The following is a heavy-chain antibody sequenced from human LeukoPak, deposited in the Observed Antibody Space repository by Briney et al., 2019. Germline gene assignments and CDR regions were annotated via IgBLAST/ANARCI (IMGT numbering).Heavy chain of an antibody. J-gene: IGHJ5*02. D-gene: IGHD3-10*01. CDR3: ARGATLDYYGSGSYPAWFDP. V-gene: IGHV4-38-2*02. CDR1: NYSISSAYY. CDR2: IYHSGIV. Sequence: SETLSLTCTVSNYSISSAYYWGWIRQPPGKGLEWIGSIYHSGIVYYNPSLKSRVTISVDTSKNQFSLKLSSVTAADTAVYYCARGATLDYYGSGSYPAWFDPWGQGTLVTVSS.